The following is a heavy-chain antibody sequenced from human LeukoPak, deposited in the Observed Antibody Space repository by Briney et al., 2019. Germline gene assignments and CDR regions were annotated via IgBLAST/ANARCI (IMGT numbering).Heavy chain of an antibody. CDR2: ISWNSGSI. D-gene: IGHD3-22*01. Sequence: PGGSLRLSCAASGFTFDDYAMHWVRQAPGKGLEWVSGISWNSGSIGYADSVKGRFTISRDNAKNSLYLQMNSLRAEDTALYYCAEGADYDSSGYYHYFDYWGQGTLVTVSS. V-gene: IGHV3-9*01. J-gene: IGHJ4*02. CDR3: AEGADYDSSGYYHYFDY. CDR1: GFTFDDYA.